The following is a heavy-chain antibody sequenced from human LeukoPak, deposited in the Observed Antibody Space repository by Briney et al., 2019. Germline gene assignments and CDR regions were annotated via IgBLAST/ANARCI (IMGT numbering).Heavy chain of an antibody. D-gene: IGHD3-22*01. CDR2: ISGSGGST. J-gene: IGHJ4*02. Sequence: GGSLRLSCAASGFTFSSYAMSWVRQAPGKGLEWVSGISGSGGSTYYADSVKGRFTISRDNYKNTLYLQMNSLRAEDTAVYYCAKDPYDSSGYYHNYWGQGTLVTVSS. V-gene: IGHV3-23*01. CDR3: AKDPYDSSGYYHNY. CDR1: GFTFSSYA.